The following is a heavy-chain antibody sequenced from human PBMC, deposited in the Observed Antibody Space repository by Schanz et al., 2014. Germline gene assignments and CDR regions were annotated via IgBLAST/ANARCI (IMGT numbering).Heavy chain of an antibody. Sequence: EVHLLESGGGLVPPGGSLRLSCAASGFTFSSYAMTWVRQAPGMGLEWVSAISGRDGSTYYADSVRGRFTISRDNSKNTVYLQMNSLQTEDTPVYYCTADLWFGAVWGVWWGQGTLVTVSS. J-gene: IGHJ4*02. CDR2: ISGRDGST. CDR1: GFTFSSYA. D-gene: IGHD3-10*01. V-gene: IGHV3-23*01. CDR3: TADLWFGAVWGVW.